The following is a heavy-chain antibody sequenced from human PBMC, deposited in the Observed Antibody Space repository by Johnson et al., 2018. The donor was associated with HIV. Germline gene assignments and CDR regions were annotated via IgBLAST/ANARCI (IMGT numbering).Heavy chain of an antibody. CDR2: ISYVGSNK. V-gene: IGHV3-30*04. Sequence: QVQLVESGGGVVQPGRSLRLSCAASGFTFSSYAMHWVRQAPGKGLEWVAVISYVGSNKYYADSVKGRFTIPRDKSKNTLYRQMNSLRAEDTAVYYCARDRSRQLLLTSDAFDIWGQGTMVTVSS. CDR1: GFTFSSYA. D-gene: IGHD2-15*01. J-gene: IGHJ3*02. CDR3: ARDRSRQLLLTSDAFDI.